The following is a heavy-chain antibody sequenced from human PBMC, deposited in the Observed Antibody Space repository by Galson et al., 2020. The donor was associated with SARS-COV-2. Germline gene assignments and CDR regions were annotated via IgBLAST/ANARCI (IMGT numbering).Heavy chain of an antibody. Sequence: GGSLRLSCAASGFSFNYNSMNWVRQAPGKGLEWVSYISGSSSSIYYADSVKGRFTISRDNARNSLFLQMHSLRDEDTATYYCARGDGDNVVLVYSLSGWYFDLWGRGTLVTVSS. CDR3: ARGDGDNVVLVYSLSGWYFDL. CDR1: GFSFNYNS. V-gene: IGHV3-48*02. CDR2: ISGSSSSI. J-gene: IGHJ2*01. D-gene: IGHD2-8*01.